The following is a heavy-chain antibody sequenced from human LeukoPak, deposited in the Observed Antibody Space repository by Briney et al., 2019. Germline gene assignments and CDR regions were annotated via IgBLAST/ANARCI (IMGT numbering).Heavy chain of an antibody. CDR2: ISYSAST. J-gene: IGHJ3*02. CDR1: GGSISSSSYY. Sequence: SETLSLTCPVSGGSISSSSYYWGWSRQPPGKGLEWIVSISYSASTYYNPSLKSRRTISADTSKNQFPLNLSSVTAADTAVYYCARDGPLDGYNFRADAVDIWGQGTMVTVSS. V-gene: IGHV4-39*02. CDR3: ARDGPLDGYNFRADAVDI. D-gene: IGHD5-24*01.